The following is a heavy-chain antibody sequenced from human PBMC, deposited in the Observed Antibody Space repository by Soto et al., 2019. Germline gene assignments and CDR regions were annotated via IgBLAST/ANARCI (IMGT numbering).Heavy chain of an antibody. J-gene: IGHJ4*02. V-gene: IGHV6-1*01. D-gene: IGHD6-19*01. CDR2: TYFRSTWFN. CDR1: GNSVSTNSVA. CDR3: ARDKRALAGYYFDY. Sequence: SQTLSLTCAISGNSVSTNSVAWNWIRQSPSRGLEWLGRTYFRSTWFNEYASSVKGRITISPVTSKNHFSLQLNSVTPDDSAVYYCARDKRALAGYYFDYWGQGTPVTAPQ.